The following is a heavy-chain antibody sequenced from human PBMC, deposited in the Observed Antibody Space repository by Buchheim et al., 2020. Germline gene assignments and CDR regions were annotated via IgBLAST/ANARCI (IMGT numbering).Heavy chain of an antibody. Sequence: EVQMLESGGGSVQPGGSLRLSCAGSGFTFSDYAMSWVRQAPGKGLEWVSAISDSGADTYYADPVKGRFTISRDNSKNTLYLQMNSLRAEDTAVYDCARETYGFWGGSENWGQGT. CDR1: GFTFSDYA. J-gene: IGHJ4*02. V-gene: IGHV3-23*01. CDR2: ISDSGADT. CDR3: ARETYGFWGGSEN. D-gene: IGHD3-3*01.